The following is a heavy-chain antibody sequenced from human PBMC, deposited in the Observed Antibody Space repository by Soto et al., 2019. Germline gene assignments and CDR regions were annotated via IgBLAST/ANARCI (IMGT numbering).Heavy chain of an antibody. CDR1: GFTVSNNY. D-gene: IGHD3-16*01. Sequence: GSLRLSCAASGFTVSNNYMNWVRQAPGKGLEWVSVIYSGSGTYYANSVKGRFTISRDNSKNTLYLQMNTLRAEDTAVYYCARGGVSYYYYGMDVWGQGTTVTVSS. CDR2: IYSGSGT. CDR3: ARGGVSYYYYGMDV. V-gene: IGHV3-53*01. J-gene: IGHJ6*02.